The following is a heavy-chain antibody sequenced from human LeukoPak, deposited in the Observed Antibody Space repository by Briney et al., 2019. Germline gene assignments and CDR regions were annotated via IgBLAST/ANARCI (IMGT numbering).Heavy chain of an antibody. CDR1: GYTFTFNY. D-gene: IGHD3-22*01. Sequence: ASVKLSCTSSGYTFTFNYMHWGRHPPRQGHGWECWVNPNTGGTNYAQKFQGRVTMTSDTSISTAYMELSSLKSDDTAMYYCARAPMIVVVFPPRLDFWGQGTLVTVSS. J-gene: IGHJ4*02. CDR2: VNPNTGGT. CDR3: ARAPMIVVVFPPRLDF. V-gene: IGHV1-2*02.